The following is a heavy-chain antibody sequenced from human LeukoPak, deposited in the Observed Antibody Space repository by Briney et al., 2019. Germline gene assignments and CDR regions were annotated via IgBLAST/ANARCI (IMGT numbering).Heavy chain of an antibody. Sequence: PSETLSLTCTVSGYSISSGYYWGWIRPPPGKGLEWIGSIYHSGSTYYNPSLKSRVTISVDTSKNQFSLKLSSVTAADTAVYYCARAFAEAGIAAAGRTGGKYYYYMDVWGKGTTVTVSS. J-gene: IGHJ6*03. V-gene: IGHV4-38-2*02. CDR2: IYHSGST. CDR1: GYSISSGYY. CDR3: ARAFAEAGIAAAGRTGGKYYYYMDV. D-gene: IGHD6-13*01.